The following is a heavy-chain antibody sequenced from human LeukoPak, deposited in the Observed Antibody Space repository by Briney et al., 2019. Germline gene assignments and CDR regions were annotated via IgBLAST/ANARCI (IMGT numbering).Heavy chain of an antibody. D-gene: IGHD6-6*01. CDR3: ARENRIAARDNPLNY. CDR2: INAGNGNT. V-gene: IGHV1-3*01. J-gene: IGHJ4*02. CDR1: GYTLTSYA. Sequence: ASVKVSCKASGYTLTSYAMHWVRQAPGQRLEWMGWINAGNGNTKYSQKFQGRVTITRDTSASTAYMELSSLRSEDTAVYYCARENRIAARDNPLNYWGQGTLVTVSS.